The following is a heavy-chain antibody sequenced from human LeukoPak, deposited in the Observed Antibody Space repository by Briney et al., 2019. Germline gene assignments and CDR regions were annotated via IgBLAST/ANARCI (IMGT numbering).Heavy chain of an antibody. V-gene: IGHV1-18*01. CDR1: GYTFTSYG. Sequence: ASVKVSCKASGYTFTSYGISWVRQAPGQGLEWMGWISAYNGNTNYAQKLQGRVTMTTDTSTSTAYMELRSLRSDDTAVYYCAREGDSSGYWIGYYYYYMDVWGKGTTVTVSS. CDR3: AREGDSSGYWIGYYYYYMDV. J-gene: IGHJ6*03. D-gene: IGHD3-22*01. CDR2: ISAYNGNT.